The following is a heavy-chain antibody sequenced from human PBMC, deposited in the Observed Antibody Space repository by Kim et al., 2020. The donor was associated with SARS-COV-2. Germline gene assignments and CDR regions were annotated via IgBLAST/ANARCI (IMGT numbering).Heavy chain of an antibody. J-gene: IGHJ6*02. V-gene: IGHV3-23*01. CDR3: AKDLGYCSSTSCYPPYGMDV. D-gene: IGHD2-2*03. Sequence: GGSLRLSCAASGFTFSSFAMSWVRQAPGKGLEWVSAISDSGDSTYYADSVKGRFTFSRDNSKNTLYLQMYSLRGEDTAVYYCAKDLGYCSSTSCYPPYGMDVWGQGTAVTVSS. CDR1: GFTFSSFA. CDR2: ISDSGDST.